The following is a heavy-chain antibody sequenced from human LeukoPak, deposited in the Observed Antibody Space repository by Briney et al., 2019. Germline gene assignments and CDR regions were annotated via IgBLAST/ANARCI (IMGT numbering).Heavy chain of an antibody. CDR1: GYSISSGYY. D-gene: IGHD6-19*01. J-gene: IGHJ4*02. CDR2: IYHSGST. CDR3: ARYSSGWYSFDY. V-gene: IGHV4-38-2*02. Sequence: KPSETLSLTCTVSGYSISSGYYWGWIRQPPGKGLEWIGSIYHSGSTYYNPSLKSRVTISVDTSKNQFSLKLSSVTAADTAVYYCARYSSGWYSFDYWGQGTLVTVSS.